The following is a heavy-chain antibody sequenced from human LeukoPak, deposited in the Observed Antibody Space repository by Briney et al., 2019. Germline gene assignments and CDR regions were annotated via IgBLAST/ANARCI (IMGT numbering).Heavy chain of an antibody. D-gene: IGHD2-2*02. J-gene: IGHJ3*02. CDR1: GGSISSGGYY. V-gene: IGHV4-31*03. Sequence: SETLSPTCTVSGGSISSGGYYWSWIRQHPGKGLEWIGYIYYSGSTYYNPSLKSRVTISVDTSKNQFSLKLSSVTAADTAVYYCAREIPSDAFDIWGQGTMVTVSS. CDR2: IYYSGST. CDR3: AREIPSDAFDI.